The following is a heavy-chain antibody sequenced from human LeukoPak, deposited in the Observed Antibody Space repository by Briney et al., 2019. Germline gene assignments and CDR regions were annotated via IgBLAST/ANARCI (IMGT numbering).Heavy chain of an antibody. J-gene: IGHJ6*02. Sequence: QAGGSLRLSCAASGFTFSSYGMHWVRQAPGKGLEWVAIMSSDGSNKYYADSVKGRFTISRDNSKNTLYLQLNSLRAEDTAVYYCAKESIFGVVIHYYYGMDVWGQGTTVTVSS. V-gene: IGHV3-30*18. D-gene: IGHD3-3*01. CDR2: MSSDGSNK. CDR1: GFTFSSYG. CDR3: AKESIFGVVIHYYYGMDV.